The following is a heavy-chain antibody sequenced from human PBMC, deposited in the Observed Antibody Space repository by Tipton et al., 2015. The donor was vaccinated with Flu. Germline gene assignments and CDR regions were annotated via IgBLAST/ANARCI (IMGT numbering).Heavy chain of an antibody. V-gene: IGHV4-38-2*02. Sequence: LRLSCTVSGYSISSGYYWGWIRQPPGKGLEWIGSISHSGNTYYNPSLKSRVTMSVDTSKNQFSLKLNSVTAADPAVYYCARSTYYYGSGSSDYWGQGSLVTVSS. CDR3: ARSTYYYGSGSSDY. D-gene: IGHD3-10*01. CDR1: GYSISSGYY. CDR2: ISHSGNT. J-gene: IGHJ4*02.